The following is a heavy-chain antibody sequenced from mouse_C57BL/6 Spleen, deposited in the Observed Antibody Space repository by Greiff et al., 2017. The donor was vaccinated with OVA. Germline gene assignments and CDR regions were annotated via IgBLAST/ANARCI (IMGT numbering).Heavy chain of an antibody. J-gene: IGHJ2*01. CDR2: INPSSGYT. D-gene: IGHD1-1*01. CDR3: ARRELLTTTDCDY. Sequence: VQLQQSGAELARPGASVKMSCKASGYTFTSYTMHWVKQRPGQGLEWIGYINPSSGYTKYNQKFKDKATLTADTSSSTAYMQLSSLTSEDSAVYYCARRELLTTTDCDYWGQGTTLTVSS. CDR1: GYTFTSYT. V-gene: IGHV1-4*01.